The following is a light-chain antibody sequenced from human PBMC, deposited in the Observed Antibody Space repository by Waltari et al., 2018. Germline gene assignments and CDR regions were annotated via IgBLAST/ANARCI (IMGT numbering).Light chain of an antibody. CDR3: QPRNGST. CDR1: RSIGTY. Sequence: EIVLTQSPGTLSLSPGERATLSCRASRSIGTYLAWYQQKHGQAPRLLIYDASNRATGIPARFSGSGSGTDFTLTISSLEPEDFAVYYCQPRNGSTFGGGTKLEI. CDR2: DAS. V-gene: IGKV3-11*01. J-gene: IGKJ4*01.